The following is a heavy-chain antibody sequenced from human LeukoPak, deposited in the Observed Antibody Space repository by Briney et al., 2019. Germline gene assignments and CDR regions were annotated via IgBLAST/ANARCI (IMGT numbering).Heavy chain of an antibody. CDR3: ATRPGGSTWYGVFDY. D-gene: IGHD6-13*01. V-gene: IGHV4-59*11. CDR1: GTSISRHY. CDR2: IYSGGST. J-gene: IGHJ4*02. Sequence: PSETLSLTCTFSGTSISRHYWSWIRQPPGKGMEWIGYIYSGGSTNYNPSLKSRVTMSVDTSKNQFSLTLTSVTAADTALYFCATRPGGSTWYGVFDYWSPGTLVTVS.